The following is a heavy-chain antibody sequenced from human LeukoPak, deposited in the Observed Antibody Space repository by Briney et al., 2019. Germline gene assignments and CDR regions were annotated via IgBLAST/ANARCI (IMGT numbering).Heavy chain of an antibody. CDR2: VYPVDSDT. Sequence: GESLKISCKGSGYNFATYWIGWVRQMPGNGLEWMGTVYPVDSDTKYSPSLQGQVTISAAMSISTTYLQWSSLKASDTAMYYCARLGGGNSFYYWGQGTLVTVSS. J-gene: IGHJ4*02. V-gene: IGHV5-51*01. D-gene: IGHD2-15*01. CDR1: GYNFATYW. CDR3: ARLGGGNSFYY.